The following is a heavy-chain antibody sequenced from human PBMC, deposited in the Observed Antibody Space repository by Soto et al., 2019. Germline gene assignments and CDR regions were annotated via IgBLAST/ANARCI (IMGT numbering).Heavy chain of an antibody. CDR1: GAPITSGDYS. V-gene: IGHV4-30-2*01. D-gene: IGHD2-2*01. CDR2: IFHGGRT. Sequence: SETLSLTCAISGAPITSGDYSWNWFRQPPGKGLEWIGYIFHGGRTYYNPSLRSRVTISLDRARTQFSLKMISVTAAATPVYYCARGWVVVRAAVMLNCLDPWGQGALVTVS. CDR3: ARGWVVVRAAVMLNCLDP. J-gene: IGHJ5*02.